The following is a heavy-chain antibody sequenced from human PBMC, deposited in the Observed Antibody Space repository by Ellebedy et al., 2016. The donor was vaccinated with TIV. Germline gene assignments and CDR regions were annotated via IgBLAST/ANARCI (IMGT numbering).Heavy chain of an antibody. CDR1: GASISSYY. D-gene: IGHD6-19*01. CDR2: MSYSGST. V-gene: IGHV4-59*08. J-gene: IGHJ4*02. CDR3: ARLKAVAGMCDYFDY. Sequence: SETLSLTCNVSGASISSYYWNWIRQSPGKGLEWIGYMSYSGSTNYNPSLKSRVTISVDTSKNQFSLKLSSVTAADTAVYYCARLKAVAGMCDYFDYWGQGTLVTVSS.